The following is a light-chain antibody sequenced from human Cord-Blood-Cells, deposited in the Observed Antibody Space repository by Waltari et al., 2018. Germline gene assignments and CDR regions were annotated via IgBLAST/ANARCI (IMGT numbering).Light chain of an antibody. J-gene: IGLJ3*02. CDR2: RNN. Sequence: QSVLTQPPSASGTPGQRVTISCSGSSSNIGSNYVYWYQQLPGTAPKLRIYRNNQRPSGVPDRCSGSKSGTSASLAISGLRSEDEADYYCAAWDDSLSGPWVFGGGTKLTVL. V-gene: IGLV1-47*01. CDR3: AAWDDSLSGPWV. CDR1: SSNIGSNY.